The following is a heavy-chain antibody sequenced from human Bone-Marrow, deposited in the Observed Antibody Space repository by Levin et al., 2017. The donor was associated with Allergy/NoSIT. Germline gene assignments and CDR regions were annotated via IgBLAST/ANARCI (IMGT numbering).Heavy chain of an antibody. D-gene: IGHD4-11*01. Sequence: GESLKISCAASGFTFSSYSLHWVRQAPGEGLEWVAFISYHGKSQFYADSVKGRFTISRDNSRNTLYLEMNSLRTEDTALYYCVRDRFSYSADYFDYWGQGTLVTVSS. V-gene: IGHV3-30*04. J-gene: IGHJ4*02. CDR2: ISYHGKSQ. CDR1: GFTFSSYS. CDR3: VRDRFSYSADYFDY.